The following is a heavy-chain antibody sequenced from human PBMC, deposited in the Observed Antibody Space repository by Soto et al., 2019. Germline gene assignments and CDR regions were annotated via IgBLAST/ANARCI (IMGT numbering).Heavy chain of an antibody. CDR3: ASRVGDIPTFDY. V-gene: IGHV4-39*01. CDR2: MYYSGST. CDR1: GGSISSSSHY. J-gene: IGHJ4*02. Sequence: QLQLQESGPGLVKPSETLSLTCTVSGGSISSSSHYWGWIRQPPGKGLEWIGSMYYSGSTYYNPSFRSRVTIAVETSKNQFSLKLSSVTAADTAVYYCASRVGDIPTFDYWGQGTLVTVSS. D-gene: IGHD1-26*01.